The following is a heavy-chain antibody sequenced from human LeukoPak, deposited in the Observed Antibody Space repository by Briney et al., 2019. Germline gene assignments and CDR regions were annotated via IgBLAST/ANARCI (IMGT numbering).Heavy chain of an antibody. CDR2: IYITGSS. Sequence: PSETLSLTCTVSGGSITSYYWSWIRQSAGKGLEWIGRIYITGSSTYNPSLKSRVTMSLDTSKNQFSLKLSSVTAADTAVYYCTRDTGTTGEVKFDPWGQGTLVTVSS. CDR1: GGSITSYY. D-gene: IGHD4-17*01. CDR3: TRDTGTTGEVKFDP. V-gene: IGHV4-4*07. J-gene: IGHJ5*02.